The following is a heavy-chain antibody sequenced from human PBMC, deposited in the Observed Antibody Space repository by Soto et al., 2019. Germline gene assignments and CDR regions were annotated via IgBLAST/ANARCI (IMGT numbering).Heavy chain of an antibody. V-gene: IGHV1-69*13. CDR3: ASNPTGTTNYYYGMDV. CDR1: GGTFSSYA. Sequence: SVKVSCKASGGTFSSYAISWVRQAPGQGLEWMGGIIPIFGTANYAQKFQGRVTITADESTSTAYMELSSLRSEDTAVYYCASNPTGTTNYYYGMDVWGQGTTVTVSS. J-gene: IGHJ6*02. CDR2: IIPIFGTA. D-gene: IGHD1-1*01.